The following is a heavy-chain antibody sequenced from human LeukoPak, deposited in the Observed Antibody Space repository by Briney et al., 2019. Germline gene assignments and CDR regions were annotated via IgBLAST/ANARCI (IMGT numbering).Heavy chain of an antibody. CDR1: GGSISSYY. CDR3: ARARGDSSGYYYTDAFDI. J-gene: IGHJ3*02. V-gene: IGHV4-59*01. CDR2: IYYSGST. Sequence: SETLSLTCTVSGGSISSYYWSWIRQPPGKGLEWIGYIYYSGSTNYNPSLKSRVTISVDTSKNQFSLKLSSVTAAATAVYYCARARGDSSGYYYTDAFDIWGQGTMVTVSS. D-gene: IGHD3-22*01.